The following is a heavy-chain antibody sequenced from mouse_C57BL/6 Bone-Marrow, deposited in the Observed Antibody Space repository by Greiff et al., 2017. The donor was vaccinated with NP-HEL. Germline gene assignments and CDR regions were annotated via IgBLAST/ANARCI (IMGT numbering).Heavy chain of an antibody. Sequence: VQLHQPGAELVMPGASVKLSCKASGYTFTSYWMHWVKQRPGQGLEWIGEIDPSDSYTNYNQKFKGKSTLTVDKSSSTAYMQLSSLTSEDSAVYYCARGITTVVPYRGQGTTLTVSS. CDR2: IDPSDSYT. J-gene: IGHJ2*01. D-gene: IGHD1-1*01. V-gene: IGHV1-69*01. CDR1: GYTFTSYW. CDR3: ARGITTVVPY.